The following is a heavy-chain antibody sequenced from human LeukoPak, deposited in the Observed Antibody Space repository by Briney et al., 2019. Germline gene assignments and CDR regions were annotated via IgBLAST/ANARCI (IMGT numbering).Heavy chain of an antibody. Sequence: SETLSLTCTVSGGSISSYYWSWIRQPPGKGLEWIGYIYYSGSTNYNPSLKCRVTISVDTSKNQFSLKLSSVTAADTAVYYCARGDLKRYSYVTTTSFDPWGQGTLVTVSS. CDR2: IYYSGST. J-gene: IGHJ5*02. CDR3: ARGDLKRYSYVTTTSFDP. CDR1: GGSISSYY. V-gene: IGHV4-59*01. D-gene: IGHD5-18*01.